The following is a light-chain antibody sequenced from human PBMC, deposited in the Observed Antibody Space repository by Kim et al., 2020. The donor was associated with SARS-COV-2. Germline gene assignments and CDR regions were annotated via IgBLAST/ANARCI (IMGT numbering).Light chain of an antibody. Sequence: GQSITISCTGTSSDVARFNYVSWYQQHPGKAPKLMIYDVSNRPSGVSNRFSGSKSGNTASLTISGLQAEDEADYYCSSYSISSPYVFGTGTKVTVL. CDR3: SSYSISSPYV. J-gene: IGLJ1*01. CDR2: DVS. V-gene: IGLV2-14*03. CDR1: SSDVARFNY.